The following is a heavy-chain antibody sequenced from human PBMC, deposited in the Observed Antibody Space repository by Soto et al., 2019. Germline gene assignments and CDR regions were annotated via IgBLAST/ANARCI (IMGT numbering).Heavy chain of an antibody. J-gene: IGHJ4*02. CDR1: GGSISSYY. D-gene: IGHD1-26*01. CDR3: AREGQLPGPHFDY. CDR2: IYYSGST. Sequence: PSETLSLTCTVSGGSISSYYWSWIRQPPGKGLEWIGYIYYSGSTNYNPSLKSRVTISVDTSKNQFSLKLSSVTVAETAVYYCAREGQLPGPHFDYWGQGTLVTVSS. V-gene: IGHV4-59*01.